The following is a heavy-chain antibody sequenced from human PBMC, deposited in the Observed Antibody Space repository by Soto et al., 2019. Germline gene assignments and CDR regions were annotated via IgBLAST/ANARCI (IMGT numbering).Heavy chain of an antibody. CDR1: GYTFTTYP. V-gene: IGHV1-3*05. J-gene: IGHJ5*02. CDR2: INVGNGGT. CDR3: ATDRGGYCSGGSCPEAWFDP. D-gene: IGHD2-15*01. Sequence: QVQLVQSGAEEKKPGASVKVSCKASGYTFTTYPMNWLRQAPGQRPEWMGWINVGNGGTKYSQKFQGRGSITRDTSASKAYLQLSRLRSDDTAVYYCATDRGGYCSGGSCPEAWFDPWGQGTLVTVTS.